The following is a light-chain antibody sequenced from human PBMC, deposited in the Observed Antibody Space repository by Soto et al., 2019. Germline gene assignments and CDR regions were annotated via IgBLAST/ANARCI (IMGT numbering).Light chain of an antibody. J-gene: IGKJ1*01. V-gene: IGKV3-15*01. CDR2: GAS. CDR3: VQRTTWPWT. CDR1: QSVSSN. Sequence: EIVMTQSPATLSVSPGERATLSCRASQSVSSNLAWYQQKPGQAPRLLIYGASTRATGIPARFSGSGSGTEFTLTISSLEPEDFAVYHCVQRTTWPWTCGQGSKVEIK.